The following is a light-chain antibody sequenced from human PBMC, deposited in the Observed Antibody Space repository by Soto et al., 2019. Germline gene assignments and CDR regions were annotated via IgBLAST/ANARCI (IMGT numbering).Light chain of an antibody. J-gene: IGKJ1*01. CDR3: QHYNSYSEA. V-gene: IGKV1-5*03. Sequence: DIHMTQSPSTLSGSVGDRVTITCRASQTISSWLAWYQQTPGKAPKLLIYKASTLKSGVPSRFSGSGSGTEFTLTISSLQPDDFATYYCQHYNSYSEAFGQGTKVDIK. CDR2: KAS. CDR1: QTISSW.